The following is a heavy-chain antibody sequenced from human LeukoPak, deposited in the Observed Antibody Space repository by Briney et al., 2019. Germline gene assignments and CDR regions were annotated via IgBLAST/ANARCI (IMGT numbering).Heavy chain of an antibody. V-gene: IGHV3-30*02. CDR3: AKGMEPY. D-gene: IGHD1-14*01. Sequence: GGSLRLSCAASGFTFSSFGMHWVRQAPGKGLEWVAFIRYDGSKKYYTDSAKGRFTISRDNSKNTLYLQMNSLRAEDTAVYYCAKGMEPYWGQGTLVTVSS. CDR1: GFTFSSFG. J-gene: IGHJ4*02. CDR2: IRYDGSKK.